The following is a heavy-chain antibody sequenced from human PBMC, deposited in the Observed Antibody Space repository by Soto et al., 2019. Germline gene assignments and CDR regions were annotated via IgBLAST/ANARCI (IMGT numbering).Heavy chain of an antibody. CDR3: ARYLPRAYFDY. V-gene: IGHV4-31*01. Sequence: TLSLTCTVSRGSISRGDYYLSWIRQHRGKGLEWIGXIYYSXSTYYNQSLKXXVTISVDXXKNQSSLKMSSVTAADTAVYYCARYLPRAYFDYWGQGTLVTVSS. CDR2: IYYSXST. J-gene: IGHJ4*02. D-gene: IGHD3-10*01. CDR1: RGSISRGDYY.